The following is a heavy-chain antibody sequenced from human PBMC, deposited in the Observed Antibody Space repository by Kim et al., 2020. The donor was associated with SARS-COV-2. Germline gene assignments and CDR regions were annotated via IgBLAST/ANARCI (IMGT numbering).Heavy chain of an antibody. CDR2: IYYSGST. Sequence: SETLSLTCTVSGGSISSGGYYWSWIRQHPGKGLEWIGYIYYSGSTYYNPSLKSRVTISVDTSKNQFSLKLSSVTATDTAVYYCARVRGTTIFGVVTVDAFDIWGQGTLVPVSS. CDR1: GGSISSGGYY. V-gene: IGHV4-31*03. CDR3: ARVRGTTIFGVVTVDAFDI. J-gene: IGHJ3*02. D-gene: IGHD3-3*01.